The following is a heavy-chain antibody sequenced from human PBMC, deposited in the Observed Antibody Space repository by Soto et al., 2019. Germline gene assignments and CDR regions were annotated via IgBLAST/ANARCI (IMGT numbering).Heavy chain of an antibody. Sequence: SETLSLTCTVSGGSISSSSYYWGWIRQPPGMGLEWIENFYNSGSNYNKQYLKSRITISVDTSKNKYYLKLNYDNATKTAVYYCAGPHPPVQQQMYYWGQG. J-gene: IGHJ4*02. D-gene: IGHD6-13*01. CDR3: AGPHPPVQQQMYY. CDR2: FYNSGSN. V-gene: IGHV4-39*01. CDR1: GGSISSSSYY.